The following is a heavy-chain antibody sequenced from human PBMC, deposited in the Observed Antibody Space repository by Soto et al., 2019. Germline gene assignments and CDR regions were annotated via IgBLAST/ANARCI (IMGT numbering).Heavy chain of an antibody. V-gene: IGHV4-39*07. CDR2: INHSGST. Sequence: PSETLSLTCTVSGGSISSGDYYWSWIRQPPGKGLEWIGEINHSGSTNYNPSLKSRVTISVDTSKNQFSLKLSSVTAADTAVYYCARLRSSSWDPGGEWFDPWSQGTLVTVSS. CDR1: GGSISSGDYY. D-gene: IGHD6-13*01. J-gene: IGHJ5*02. CDR3: ARLRSSSWDPGGEWFDP.